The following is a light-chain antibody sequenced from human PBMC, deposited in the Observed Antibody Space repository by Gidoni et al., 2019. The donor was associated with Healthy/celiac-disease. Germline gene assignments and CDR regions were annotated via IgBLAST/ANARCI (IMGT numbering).Light chain of an antibody. CDR3: QAWDSSTVV. V-gene: IGLV3-1*01. Sequence: SDQLTQPPSVSVSPGQTASITCSGDKLGDKYACWYQQKPGQSPVLVIYQDSKRPSGIPVRFSGSNSGNTATLTISGTQAMDEADYYCQAWDSSTVVFGGGTKLTVL. CDR2: QDS. CDR1: KLGDKY. J-gene: IGLJ2*01.